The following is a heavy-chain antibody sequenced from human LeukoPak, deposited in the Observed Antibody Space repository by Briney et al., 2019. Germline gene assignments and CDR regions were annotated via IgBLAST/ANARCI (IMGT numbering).Heavy chain of an antibody. CDR1: GGTFSSYA. J-gene: IGHJ4*02. Sequence: GASVKVSCKASGGTFSSYAISWVRQAPGQGLAWMGRIIPILGIANYAQKFQGRVTITADKSTSTAYMELSSLRSEDTAVYYCARDDQTRSCGGDCSFDYWGQGTLVTVSS. D-gene: IGHD2-21*02. CDR3: ARDDQTRSCGGDCSFDY. V-gene: IGHV1-69*04. CDR2: IIPILGIA.